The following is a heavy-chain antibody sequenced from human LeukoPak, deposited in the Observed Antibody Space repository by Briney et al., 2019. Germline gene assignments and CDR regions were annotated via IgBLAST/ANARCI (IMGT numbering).Heavy chain of an antibody. CDR1: GGSISSYY. CDR2: IYTSGIT. J-gene: IGHJ6*03. D-gene: IGHD1-26*01. Sequence: PSETLSLTCTVSGGSISSYYWSWIRQPAGKGLEWIGRIYTSGITNYNPSLKSRVTISVDTSKNQFSLKLSSVTAADTAVYYCARSGSNYYYYYMDVWGKGTTVTVSS. V-gene: IGHV4-4*07. CDR3: ARSGSNYYYYYMDV.